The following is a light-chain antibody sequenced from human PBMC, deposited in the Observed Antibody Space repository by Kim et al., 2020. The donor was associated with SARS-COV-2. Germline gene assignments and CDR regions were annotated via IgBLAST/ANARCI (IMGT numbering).Light chain of an antibody. V-gene: IGKV4-1*01. CDR1: QTVLYNSNNKNY. CDR2: WAS. CDR3: QQYYSTPPN. J-gene: IGKJ2*01. Sequence: KSTLNCKSSQTVLYNSNNKNYLACYQQKPGQSPKLLIYWASIRESGVSDRFSGSGSETDFTLTISSLQAEDVAVYYCQQYYSTPPNFGLGTKLEIK.